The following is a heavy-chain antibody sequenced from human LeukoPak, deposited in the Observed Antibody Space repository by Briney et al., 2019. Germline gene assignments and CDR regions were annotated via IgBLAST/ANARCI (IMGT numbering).Heavy chain of an antibody. Sequence: SQTLSLTCTVSGGSISSGGYYWSWIRQPPGKGLEWIGYIYHSGSTYYNPSLKSRVTISVDRSKNQFSLKLSSVTAADTAVYYCARDRHIYGFDSWGQGTLVTVSS. CDR1: GGSISSGGYY. CDR3: ARDRHIYGFDS. CDR2: IYHSGST. D-gene: IGHD2-21*01. J-gene: IGHJ4*02. V-gene: IGHV4-30-2*01.